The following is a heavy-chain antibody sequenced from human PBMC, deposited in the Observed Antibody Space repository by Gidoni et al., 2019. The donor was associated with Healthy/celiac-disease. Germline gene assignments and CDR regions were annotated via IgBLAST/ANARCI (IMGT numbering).Heavy chain of an antibody. CDR1: AFTFSSNY. CDR2: IYSGGST. Sequence: EVPLVASGGGLVQPGGSLRLSCAASAFTFSSNYISWVRQAPGKGLEWVSVIYSGGSTYYADAVKGRFTSSRDNSKNTLYLQMNSLRAEDTAVYYCARESYDMLTGYYKNYYYGMDVWGQGTTVTVSS. V-gene: IGHV3-66*02. CDR3: ARESYDMLTGYYKNYYYGMDV. D-gene: IGHD3-9*01. J-gene: IGHJ6*02.